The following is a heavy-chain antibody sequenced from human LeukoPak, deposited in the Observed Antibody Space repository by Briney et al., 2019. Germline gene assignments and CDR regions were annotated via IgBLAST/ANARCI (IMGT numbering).Heavy chain of an antibody. Sequence: SETLSLTCTVSGGSISSSSYYWSWIRQPAGKGLEWIGRIYTSGSTNYNPSLKSRVTISVDTSKNQFSLKLSSVTAADTAVYYCARALVGATAAFDYWGQGTLVTVSS. CDR3: ARALVGATAAFDY. D-gene: IGHD1-26*01. CDR1: GGSISSSSYY. CDR2: IYTSGST. J-gene: IGHJ4*02. V-gene: IGHV4-61*02.